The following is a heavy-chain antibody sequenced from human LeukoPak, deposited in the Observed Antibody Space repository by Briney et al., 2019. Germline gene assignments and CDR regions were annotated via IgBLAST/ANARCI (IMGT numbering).Heavy chain of an antibody. CDR1: GGSFSGYY. V-gene: IGHV4-34*01. Sequence: SESLSLSCAVYGGSFSGYYWSWIRQPPGKGLEWIGEIKHSGSTNYNPSLKSRVIISVDTSKTQSSLKLSSVTAADTAVYYYARGQIYYGSGSYYYYYMDVWGKGTTVTDSS. CDR3: ARGQIYYGSGSYYYYYMDV. CDR2: IKHSGST. D-gene: IGHD3-10*01. J-gene: IGHJ6*03.